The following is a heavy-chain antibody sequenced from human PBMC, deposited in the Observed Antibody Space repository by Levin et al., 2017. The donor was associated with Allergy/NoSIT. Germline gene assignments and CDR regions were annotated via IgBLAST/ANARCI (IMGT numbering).Heavy chain of an antibody. Sequence: SPTLSLTCTVSGGSISSYYWSWIRQPPGKGLEWIGYIYYSGSTNYNPSLKSRVTISVDTSKNQFSLKLSSVTAADTAVYYCARGGKQLVSKYYYYGMDVWGQGTTVTVSS. D-gene: IGHD6-13*01. V-gene: IGHV4-59*08. CDR3: ARGGKQLVSKYYYYGMDV. J-gene: IGHJ6*02. CDR2: IYYSGST. CDR1: GGSISSYY.